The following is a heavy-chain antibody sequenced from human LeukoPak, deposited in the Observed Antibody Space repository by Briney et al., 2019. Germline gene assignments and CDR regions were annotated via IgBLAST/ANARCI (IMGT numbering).Heavy chain of an antibody. CDR3: AREGPHGSGIYYNPLDY. D-gene: IGHD3-10*01. J-gene: IGHJ4*02. CDR1: GGSIGSSAYS. Sequence: SETLSLTCTVSGGSIGSSAYSWGWIRQPPGKGLEWIGSISYTGTTYYNPSLKSRVTISLDTSRNQFSLKLISVTAADTALYYCAREGPHGSGIYYNPLDYWGQGALVIVSS. V-gene: IGHV4-39*02. CDR2: ISYTGTT.